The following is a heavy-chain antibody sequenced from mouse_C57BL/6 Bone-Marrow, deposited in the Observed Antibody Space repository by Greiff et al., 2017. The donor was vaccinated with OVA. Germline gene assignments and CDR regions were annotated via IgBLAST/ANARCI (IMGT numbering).Heavy chain of an antibody. D-gene: IGHD1-1*01. J-gene: IGHJ3*01. CDR1: GFTFTDYY. V-gene: IGHV7-3*01. Sequence: DVMLVESGGGLVQPGGSLSLSCAASGFTFTDYYMSWVRQPPGKALEWLGFIRNKANGYTTEYSASVKGRFTISRDNSQSILYLQMNALRAEDSATYYCARDHYGSSSAWFAYWGQGTLVTVSA. CDR3: ARDHYGSSSAWFAY. CDR2: IRNKANGYTT.